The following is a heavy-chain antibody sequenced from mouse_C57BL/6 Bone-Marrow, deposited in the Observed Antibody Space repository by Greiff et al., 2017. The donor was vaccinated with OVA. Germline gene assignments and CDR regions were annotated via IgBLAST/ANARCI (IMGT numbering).Heavy chain of an antibody. Sequence: EVMLVESGGGLVQPKGSLKLSCAASGFSFNTYAMNWVRQAPGKGLEWVARIRSKSNNYATYYADSVKDRFTISRDDSESMLYLQMNNLKTEDTAMYYCVGDGNYSMDYWGQGTSVTVSS. CDR1: GFSFNTYA. J-gene: IGHJ4*01. V-gene: IGHV10-1*01. CDR3: VGDGNYSMDY. D-gene: IGHD2-1*01. CDR2: IRSKSNNYAT.